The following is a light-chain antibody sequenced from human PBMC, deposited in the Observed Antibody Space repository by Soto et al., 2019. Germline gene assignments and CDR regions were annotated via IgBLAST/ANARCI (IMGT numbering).Light chain of an antibody. J-gene: IGLJ3*02. V-gene: IGLV2-14*01. Sequence: QSALTQPASVSGSPGQSITISCTGTSSDVGGYNYVSWYQQHPGKAPKLMIYEVSNRPSGVSNRFSGSKSGNTASLTISGLQAEDEADYYCTSYTSISTLGVFGGGTKVTVL. CDR2: EVS. CDR1: SSDVGGYNY. CDR3: TSYTSISTLGV.